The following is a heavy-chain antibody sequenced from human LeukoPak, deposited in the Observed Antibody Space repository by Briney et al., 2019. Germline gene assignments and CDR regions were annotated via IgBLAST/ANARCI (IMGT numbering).Heavy chain of an antibody. CDR3: ATRPGMAVAGFDF. Sequence: ASVKVSCKASGYTFTCCAIHWVRQAPGQRLEWMGWINTDNGDTKYSQKFQGRVTITRDTSASTAYMELSSLRSEDTSVYYCATRPGMAVAGFDFWAREPWSPSPQ. V-gene: IGHV1-3*04. D-gene: IGHD6-19*01. J-gene: IGHJ4*02. CDR2: INTDNGDT. CDR1: GYTFTCCA.